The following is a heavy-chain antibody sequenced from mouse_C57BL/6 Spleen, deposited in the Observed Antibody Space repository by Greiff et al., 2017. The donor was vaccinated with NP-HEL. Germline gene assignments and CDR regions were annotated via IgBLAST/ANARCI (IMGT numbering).Heavy chain of an antibody. Sequence: EVKLQQSGAELVRPGASVKLSCTASGFNIKDDYMHWVKQRPEQGLEWIGWIDPENGDTEYASKFQGKATITADTSSNTAYLQLSSLTSEDTAVYYCTTSAQATPWFAYWGQGTLVTVSA. V-gene: IGHV14-4*01. CDR2: IDPENGDT. CDR3: TTSAQATPWFAY. J-gene: IGHJ3*01. D-gene: IGHD3-2*02. CDR1: GFNIKDDY.